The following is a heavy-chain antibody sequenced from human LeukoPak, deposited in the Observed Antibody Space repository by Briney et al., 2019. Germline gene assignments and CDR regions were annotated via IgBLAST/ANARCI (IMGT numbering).Heavy chain of an antibody. V-gene: IGHV4-34*01. Sequence: SETLSLTCAVYGGSFSDYSWTWIRQAPGEGLEWIGEINHNGGTNHNPSLVSRVIMSVDTSKNQFSLKVSSVTAADTAVYYCARVAYRYSINDWSRTGLGAYATKYYYYMDVWGKGTTVTVSS. CDR2: INHNGGT. CDR3: ARVAYRYSINDWSRTGLGAYATKYYYYMDV. CDR1: GGSFSDYS. J-gene: IGHJ6*03. D-gene: IGHD3-9*01.